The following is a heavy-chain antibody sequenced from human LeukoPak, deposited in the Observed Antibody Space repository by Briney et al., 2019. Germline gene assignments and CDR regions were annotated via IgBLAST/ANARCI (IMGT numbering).Heavy chain of an antibody. D-gene: IGHD1-26*01. J-gene: IGHJ4*02. CDR3: ARGRVGHTGNFDY. CDR2: IRHDGTEN. CDR1: GFSFSTHA. Sequence: GGSLRLSCTASGFSFSTHAMGWVRQAPGKGLEWVANIRHDGTENFYEGSVEGRFTISRDNANNALYLQMNSLRVEDTAVYYCARGRVGHTGNFDYWGQGTLVTASS. V-gene: IGHV3-7*04.